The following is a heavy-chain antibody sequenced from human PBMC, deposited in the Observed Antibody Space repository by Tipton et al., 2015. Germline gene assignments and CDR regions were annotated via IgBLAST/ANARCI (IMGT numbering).Heavy chain of an antibody. CDR3: TTELKNQRITMIRGASAKKFDY. CDR1: GFSVRNKY. Sequence: SLRLSCAASGFSVRNKYMSWVRQAPGKGLEWVAVISDDGNSKNYADSVKGRFTISRDNSKNTLYLQMNSLRVEDTAVYYCTTELKNQRITMIRGASAKKFDYWGQGALVTVSS. V-gene: IGHV3-30*03. J-gene: IGHJ4*02. CDR2: ISDDGNSK. D-gene: IGHD3-10*01.